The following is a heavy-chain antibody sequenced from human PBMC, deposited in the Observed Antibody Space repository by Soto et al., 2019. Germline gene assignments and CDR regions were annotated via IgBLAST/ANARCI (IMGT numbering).Heavy chain of an antibody. CDR1: SGSISSGGYY. Sequence: SETLSLTCTVSSGSISSGGYYWSWIRQHPGKGLEWIGYIYYSGSTYYNPSLKSRVTISVDTSKNQFSLKLSSVTAADTAVYYCARESPYYYDSSGYYYASFDYWGQGTLVTVSS. D-gene: IGHD3-22*01. CDR2: IYYSGST. J-gene: IGHJ4*02. V-gene: IGHV4-31*03. CDR3: ARESPYYYDSSGYYYASFDY.